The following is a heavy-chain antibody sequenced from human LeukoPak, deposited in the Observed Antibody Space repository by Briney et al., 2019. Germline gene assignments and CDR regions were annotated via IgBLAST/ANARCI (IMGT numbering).Heavy chain of an antibody. V-gene: IGHV3-7*03. Sequence: GGSLRLSCAASGFTFNTFWMTWVRQAPGKGLEWVANIKEDGSEKHYVDSLKGRFTISRDNAKNSLYLQMNGLRAEDTAVYYCAREYYYNSSGYRALRYWGQGTLVAVSS. CDR1: GFTFNTFW. D-gene: IGHD3-22*01. CDR2: IKEDGSEK. CDR3: AREYYYNSSGYRALRY. J-gene: IGHJ4*02.